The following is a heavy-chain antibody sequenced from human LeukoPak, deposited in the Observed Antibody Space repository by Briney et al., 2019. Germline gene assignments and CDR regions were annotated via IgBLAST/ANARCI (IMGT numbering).Heavy chain of an antibody. D-gene: IGHD1-26*01. CDR3: ARKNPRTNIVGAVPRYWFDP. CDR1: GGSFSGYY. V-gene: IGHV4-34*01. CDR2: INHSGST. J-gene: IGHJ5*02. Sequence: SETLSLTCAVYGGSFSGYYWSWIRQPPGKGLEWIGKINHSGSTNYNPSLKSRVTISVDTSKNQLSLKLSSVTAADTAVYYCARKNPRTNIVGAVPRYWFDPWGQGTLVTVSS.